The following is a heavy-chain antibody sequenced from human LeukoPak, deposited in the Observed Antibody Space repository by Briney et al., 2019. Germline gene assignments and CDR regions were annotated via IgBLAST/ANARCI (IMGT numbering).Heavy chain of an antibody. Sequence: GGSLRLSCAASGFTFDDYAVHWVRQAPGKGLEWVSGISWNSGSIGYADSVKGRFTISRDNAKNSLYLQMNSLRAEDMALYYCAKDIGRYYDYVWGTFDYWGQGTLVTVSS. V-gene: IGHV3-9*03. CDR3: AKDIGRYYDYVWGTFDY. D-gene: IGHD3-16*01. CDR2: ISWNSGSI. J-gene: IGHJ4*02. CDR1: GFTFDDYA.